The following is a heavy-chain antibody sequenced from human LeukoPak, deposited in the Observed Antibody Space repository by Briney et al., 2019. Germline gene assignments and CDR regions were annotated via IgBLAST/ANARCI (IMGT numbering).Heavy chain of an antibody. J-gene: IGHJ4*02. D-gene: IGHD6-13*01. V-gene: IGHV1-69*01. Sequence: ASVKVSCKASGGTFSSYAISWVRQAPGQGLEWMGGIIPIFGTANYAQKFQGRVTITADESTSTAYMELSGLRSEDTAEYYCARDDSIAAAGLFWGQGTLVTVSS. CDR1: GGTFSSYA. CDR3: ARDDSIAAAGLF. CDR2: IIPIFGTA.